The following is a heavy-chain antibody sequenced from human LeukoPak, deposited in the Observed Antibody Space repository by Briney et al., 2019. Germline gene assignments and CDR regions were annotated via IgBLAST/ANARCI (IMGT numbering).Heavy chain of an antibody. Sequence: GGSLRLSCAASGFTFSSYAMSWVRQAPGKGLEWVSAISGSGGSTYYADSVKGRLTISRDNSKNTVYLQMNSLRAEDTAVYYCAKGAGSYWEMAWFDPWGQGTLVTVSS. J-gene: IGHJ5*02. V-gene: IGHV3-23*01. CDR2: ISGSGGST. D-gene: IGHD1-26*01. CDR1: GFTFSSYA. CDR3: AKGAGSYWEMAWFDP.